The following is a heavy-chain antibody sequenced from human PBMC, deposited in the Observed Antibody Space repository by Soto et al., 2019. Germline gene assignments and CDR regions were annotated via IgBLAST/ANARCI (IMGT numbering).Heavy chain of an antibody. V-gene: IGHV3-74*01. CDR2: INPESTTI. D-gene: IGHD2-15*01. Sequence: EAQLVESGGGLVQPGGSLRLSCTGSGIDLSIYWMHWVRQAPGKGLVWVSRINPESTTISYADSVKGRFTISRDNAENTLVLHIKSLSAEDTGVYYCTKDTFGGRDSWGQGTLVTVSS. J-gene: IGHJ4*02. CDR1: GIDLSIYW. CDR3: TKDTFGGRDS.